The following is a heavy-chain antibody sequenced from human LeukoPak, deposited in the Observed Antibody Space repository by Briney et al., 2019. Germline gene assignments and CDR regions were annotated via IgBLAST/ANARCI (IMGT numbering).Heavy chain of an antibody. CDR1: GFTFSNYE. V-gene: IGHV3-48*03. J-gene: IGHJ5*02. Sequence: GGSLRLSCAASGFTFSNYEMNWVRQAPGKGLEWVSYISSSGSTIHYADSVKGRFTISRDNAKNSLYLQMNSLRAEDTAVYYCAREGYSGGDSLAAGNWFDPWGQGTLVTVSS. CDR2: ISSSGSTI. D-gene: IGHD2-21*02. CDR3: AREGYSGGDSLAAGNWFDP.